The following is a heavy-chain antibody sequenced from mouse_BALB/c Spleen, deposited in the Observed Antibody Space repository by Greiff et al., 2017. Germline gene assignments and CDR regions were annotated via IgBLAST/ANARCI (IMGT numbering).Heavy chain of an antibody. CDR2: ISNGGGST. CDR1: GFTFSSYT. V-gene: IGHV5-12-2*01. D-gene: IGHD1-1*01. Sequence: DVQLVESGGGLVQPGGSLKLSCAASGFTFSSYTMSWVRQTPEKRLEWVAYISNGGGSTYYPDTVKGRFTISRDNAKNTLYLQMSSLKSEDTAMYYCARYYGSHWYFDVWGAGTTVTVSS. CDR3: ARYYGSHWYFDV. J-gene: IGHJ1*01.